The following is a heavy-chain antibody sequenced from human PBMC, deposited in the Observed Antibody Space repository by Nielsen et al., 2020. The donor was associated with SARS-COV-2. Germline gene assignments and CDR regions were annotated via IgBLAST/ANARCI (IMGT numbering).Heavy chain of an antibody. J-gene: IGHJ3*02. D-gene: IGHD2-8*01. CDR2: IYHSGSA. CDR1: GYSISSGYH. V-gene: IGHV4-38-2*02. CDR3: ARGRDTNGFFPGAFDI. Sequence: SETLSLTCNVSGYSISSGYHWGWIRQTPGTGLEWFGSIYHSGSANYNPSLRSRVTISVDTTKNQFSLKITSVTAADTAVYYCARGRDTNGFFPGAFDIWGQGTMVTVSS.